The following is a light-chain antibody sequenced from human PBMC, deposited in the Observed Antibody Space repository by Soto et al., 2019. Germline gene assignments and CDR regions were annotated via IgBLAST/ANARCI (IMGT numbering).Light chain of an antibody. J-gene: IGLJ1*01. V-gene: IGLV2-14*01. CDR3: SSYTSSSHYV. CDR2: EVS. Sequence: QSVLTHPASVSWSPGHSITISCTGTTSDVGGYKYVSWYQQHPGKAPKLLIYEVSNRPSGVSNRFSGSKSGNTASLTISGLQAEEEADYYCSSYTSSSHYVFGTGTKVTVL. CDR1: TSDVGGYKY.